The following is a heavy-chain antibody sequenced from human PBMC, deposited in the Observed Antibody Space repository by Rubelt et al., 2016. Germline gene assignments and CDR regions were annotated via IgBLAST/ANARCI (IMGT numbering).Heavy chain of an antibody. CDR2: ISWDSKSK. J-gene: IGHJ4*02. V-gene: IGHV3-9*01. CDR1: GFSFDDYA. D-gene: IGHD1-1*01. CDR3: ARHGDWSDPPFDY. Sequence: RGRSLRLSCAASGFSFDDYAMHWVRQVPGKGLEWVAGISWDSKSKAYGDSVQGRFTISRDNFKNTLYLQMNSLRAEDTAMYYCARHGDWSDPPFDYWGQGTLVTVSS.